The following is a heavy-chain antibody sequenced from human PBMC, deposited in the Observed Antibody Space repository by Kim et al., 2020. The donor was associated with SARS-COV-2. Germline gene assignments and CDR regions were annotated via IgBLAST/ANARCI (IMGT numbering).Heavy chain of an antibody. J-gene: IGHJ6*02. V-gene: IGHV3-74*01. CDR2: T. CDR3: ARGNYHAMDV. Sequence: TTYGDSVNGRFTSSGDNAKITLYLQMDSLRAEDTAVYYCARGNYHAMDVWGQGTTVTVSS.